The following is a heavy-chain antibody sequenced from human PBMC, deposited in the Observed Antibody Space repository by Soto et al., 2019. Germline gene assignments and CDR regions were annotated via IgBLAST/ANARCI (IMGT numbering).Heavy chain of an antibody. J-gene: IGHJ4*02. CDR1: GGSISAAGDS. CDR2: IYHSGTF. V-gene: IGHV4-30-2*01. CDR3: AKAAGYSSSWYPTLEY. Sequence: PSETLSLTCAVSGGSISAAGDSWSWIRQPPGGGLEWIGYIYHSGTFLYNPSLKTRLTMSLDRSNNQFSLTLNSVTAADTAVYYCAKAAGYSSSWYPTLEYWGQGTLVTVSS. D-gene: IGHD6-13*01.